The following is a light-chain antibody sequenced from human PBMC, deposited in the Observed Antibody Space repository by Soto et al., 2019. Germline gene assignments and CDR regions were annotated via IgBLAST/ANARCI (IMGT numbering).Light chain of an antibody. V-gene: IGKV3-20*01. CDR2: RAS. CDR1: QSVTSSH. CDR3: QHYGSSPREVT. J-gene: IGKJ2*01. Sequence: EIVLTQSADTLSLSPGERATRSCRASQSVTSSHVAWYQQRPGQAPRLLIYRASNRATGIPDRFSGSGSGTDFTLTISRLEPEDSAVYYCQHYGSSPREVTFGQGTKLEI.